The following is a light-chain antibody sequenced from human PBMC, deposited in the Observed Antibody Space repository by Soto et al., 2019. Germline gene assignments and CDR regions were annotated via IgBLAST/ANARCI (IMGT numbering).Light chain of an antibody. Sequence: QSALTQPASVSGSPGQSITISCTGTSSDVGGFNLVSWCQQHPGKDPKLIIYEATKRPSGVSNRFSGSKSGNTASMTISGLQAEDEADYFCCSYARSSTVVFGGGTKLTVL. CDR2: EAT. V-gene: IGLV2-23*02. CDR3: CSYARSSTVV. CDR1: SSDVGGFNL. J-gene: IGLJ2*01.